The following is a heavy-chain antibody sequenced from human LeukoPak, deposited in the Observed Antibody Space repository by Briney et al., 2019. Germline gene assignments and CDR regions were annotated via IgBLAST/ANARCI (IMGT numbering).Heavy chain of an antibody. CDR2: IYYSGST. J-gene: IGHJ4*02. Sequence: PSETLSLTCTVSGGSISSYYWSWIRQPPGKGLEWIGYIYYSGSTNYNPSLKSRVTISVDTSKNQFSLRLSSVTAADTAVYYCARVGDTMVRGVIPWFDYWGQGTLVTVSS. CDR3: ARVGDTMVRGVIPWFDY. V-gene: IGHV4-59*01. D-gene: IGHD3-10*01. CDR1: GGSISSYY.